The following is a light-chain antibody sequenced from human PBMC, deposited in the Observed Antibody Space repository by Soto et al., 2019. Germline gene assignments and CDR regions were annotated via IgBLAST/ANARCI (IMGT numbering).Light chain of an antibody. Sequence: DIQLTRSTSSLSESVRDIVSMSCQASQDIRNYLNWYQQRGGQPPRLLIYGVSKRAAGIPDRFRGSGSGTEFTLTIKILQPEDFATYYCQQAASFPITFGRGTRLEIK. CDR2: GVS. CDR3: QQAASFPIT. J-gene: IGKJ5*01. CDR1: QDIRNY. V-gene: IGKV1-33*01.